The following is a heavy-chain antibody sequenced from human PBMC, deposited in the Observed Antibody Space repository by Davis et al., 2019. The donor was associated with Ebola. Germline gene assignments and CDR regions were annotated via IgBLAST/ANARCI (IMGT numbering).Heavy chain of an antibody. CDR1: GFTVSSNY. Sequence: ESLKISCAASGFTVSSNYMSWIRQPPGKGLEWIGYIYYSGSTNYNPSLKSRVTISVDTSKNQFSLKLSSVTAADTAVYYCARSHYYDSSGYYYGGYYFDYWGQGTLVTVSS. CDR3: ARSHYYDSSGYYYGGYYFDY. V-gene: IGHV4-59*02. CDR2: IYYSGST. J-gene: IGHJ4*02. D-gene: IGHD3-22*01.